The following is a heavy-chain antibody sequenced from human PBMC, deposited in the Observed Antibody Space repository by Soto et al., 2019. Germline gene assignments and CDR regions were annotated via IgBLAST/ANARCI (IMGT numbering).Heavy chain of an antibody. J-gene: IGHJ6*02. V-gene: IGHV1-2*04. CDR3: AREDSSGWYEYYYYYYGMDV. Sequence: ASVKVSCKASGYTFTGYYMHWVRQAPGQGLEWMGWINPNSGGTNYAQKFQGWVTMTRDTSISTAYMELSRLRSDDTAVYYCAREDSSGWYEYYYYYYGMDVWGQGTTVTVSS. D-gene: IGHD6-19*01. CDR1: GYTFTGYY. CDR2: INPNSGGT.